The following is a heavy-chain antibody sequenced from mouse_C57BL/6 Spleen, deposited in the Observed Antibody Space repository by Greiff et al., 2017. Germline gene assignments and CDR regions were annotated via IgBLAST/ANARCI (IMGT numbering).Heavy chain of an antibody. D-gene: IGHD1-1*01. CDR3: ASHCYGSRMGAMDY. CDR1: GYTFTDYN. CDR2: INPNNGGT. Sequence: VQLQQSGPELVKPGASVKMSCKASGYTFTDYNMHWVKQSHGKSLEWIGYINPNNGGTSYNQKFKGKATLTVNQSSSTAYMELRSLTSEDSAVYDCASHCYGSRMGAMDYWGQGTSVTVSS. J-gene: IGHJ4*01. V-gene: IGHV1-22*01.